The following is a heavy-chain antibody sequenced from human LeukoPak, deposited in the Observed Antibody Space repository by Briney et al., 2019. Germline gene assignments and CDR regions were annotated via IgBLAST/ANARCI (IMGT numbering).Heavy chain of an antibody. D-gene: IGHD6-6*01. CDR3: ARDREISARPGGWFDP. V-gene: IGHV1-69*13. CDR2: LSPVLA. CDR1: GGTINNFA. J-gene: IGHJ5*02. Sequence: SVKVSCKVAGGTINNFAISWVRQAPGQGLEWMGGLSPVLATYAQKFQGRVRITADEFTDTVYMELGSLTSEDTATYFCARDREISARPGGWFDPWGQGTLVTVSS.